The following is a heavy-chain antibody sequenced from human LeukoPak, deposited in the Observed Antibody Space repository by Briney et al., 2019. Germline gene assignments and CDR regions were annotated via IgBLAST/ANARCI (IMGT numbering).Heavy chain of an antibody. CDR1: GFTFSSYE. D-gene: IGHD1-26*01. Sequence: TGGSLRLSCAASGFTFSSYEMNWVRQAPGKGLEWVSAISGSGGSTYYADSVKGRFTISRDNAKNSLFLQMNSLTAEDTAVYYCARDQYSGGYWNYYYYYMDVWGKGTTVTIS. V-gene: IGHV3-48*03. CDR2: ISGSGGST. CDR3: ARDQYSGGYWNYYYYYMDV. J-gene: IGHJ6*03.